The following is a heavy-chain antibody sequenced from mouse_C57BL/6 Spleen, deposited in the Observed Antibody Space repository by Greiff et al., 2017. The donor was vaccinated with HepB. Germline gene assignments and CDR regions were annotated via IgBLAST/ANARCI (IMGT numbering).Heavy chain of an antibody. V-gene: IGHV1-55*01. CDR1: GYTFTSYW. CDR3: ARGEDYLYAMDY. Sequence: QVQLQQPGAELVKPGASVKMSCKASGYTFTSYWITWVKQRPGQGLEWIGDIYPGSGSTNYNEEFKSKATLTVDTSSSTAYMQPSSLKSEDSAVYYCARGEDYLYAMDYWGQGTSVTVSS. D-gene: IGHD2-4*01. J-gene: IGHJ4*01. CDR2: IYPGSGST.